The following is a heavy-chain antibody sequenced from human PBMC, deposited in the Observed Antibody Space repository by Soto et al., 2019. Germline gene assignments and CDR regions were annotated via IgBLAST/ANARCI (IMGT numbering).Heavy chain of an antibody. J-gene: IGHJ6*02. D-gene: IGHD4-4*01. CDR3: ARAPNDYNYHYYGLDV. V-gene: IGHV4-59*01. CDR2: IYYSGNN. Sequence: QVQLQESGPGLVKPSETLSLTCVVSGGSISSYYWSWIRQPPGKGLECIGYIYYSGNNKYNPSLESRVTISVDMSKNQFSLNLRSVTAADTAVYYCARAPNDYNYHYYGLDVWGQGTTVTVSS. CDR1: GGSISSYY.